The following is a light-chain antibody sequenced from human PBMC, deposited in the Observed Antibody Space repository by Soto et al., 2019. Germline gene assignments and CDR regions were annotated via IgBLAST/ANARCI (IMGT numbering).Light chain of an antibody. Sequence: QSVLTQPASVSGSPGQSIAISCTGTSSDVGGYSYVSWYQQQPGKAPKLVISDVSNRPSGVSDRFSGSKSGNTASLTISGLQTEDEDDYYCASHKTSSTYVFGTGTKVTVL. CDR2: DVS. J-gene: IGLJ1*01. CDR3: ASHKTSSTYV. V-gene: IGLV2-14*01. CDR1: SSDVGGYSY.